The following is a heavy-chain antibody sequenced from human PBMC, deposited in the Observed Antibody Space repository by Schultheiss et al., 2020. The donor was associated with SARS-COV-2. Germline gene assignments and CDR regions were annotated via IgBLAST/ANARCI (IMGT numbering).Heavy chain of an antibody. J-gene: IGHJ5*02. V-gene: IGHV1-8*01. CDR1: GYPLNVYD. CDR3: ARDWGAARFFKFDP. D-gene: IGHD6-6*01. Sequence: ASVKVSCRASGYPLNVYDVKCVRQDTGQGLEWMTMVNPNRGNTGSAQTFQGRLIMPSNTSMSTVYMERISPRSEDTAVYYCARDWGAARFFKFDPWGQGTLVTVSS. CDR2: VNPNRGNT.